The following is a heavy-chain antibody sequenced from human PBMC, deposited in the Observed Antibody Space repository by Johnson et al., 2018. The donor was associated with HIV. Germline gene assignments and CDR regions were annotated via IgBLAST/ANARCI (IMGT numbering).Heavy chain of an antibody. CDR3: ARAREVYYLDAFDI. V-gene: IGHV3-NL1*01. Sequence: VQLVESGGGVVQPGRSLRLSCAASGITFSSYAMHWVRQAPGKGLEWVSGINWNGGSTGYADSVKGRFTISRDNSKNTLYLQMNSLRAEDTAVYYCARAREVYYLDAFDIWGQGTMVTVSS. CDR1: GITFSSYA. D-gene: IGHD3-22*01. CDR2: INWNGGST. J-gene: IGHJ3*02.